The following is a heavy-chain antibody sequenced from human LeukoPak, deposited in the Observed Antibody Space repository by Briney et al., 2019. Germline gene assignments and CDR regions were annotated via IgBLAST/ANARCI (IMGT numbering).Heavy chain of an antibody. CDR3: ARWTWNYDY. J-gene: IGHJ4*02. D-gene: IGHD1-1*01. Sequence: GGSLRLSCAASGFTFSSYSMNWVRQAPGKGLEWASYISSASNTIYYADSVKGRFTISRDNSKNTVYLQMNSLRAEDTALYYCARWTWNYDYWGQGTLVTVXS. V-gene: IGHV3-48*04. CDR2: ISSASNTI. CDR1: GFTFSSYS.